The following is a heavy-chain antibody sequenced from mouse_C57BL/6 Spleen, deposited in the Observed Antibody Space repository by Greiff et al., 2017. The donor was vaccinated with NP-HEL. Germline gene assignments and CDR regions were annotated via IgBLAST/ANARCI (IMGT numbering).Heavy chain of an antibody. D-gene: IGHD1-1*01. Sequence: VQLQQSGAELVRPGTSVKVSCKASGYAFTNYLIEWVKQRPGQGLEWIGVINPGSGGTNYNEKFKGKATLTADKSSSTAYMQLSSLTSEDSAVYFCARKNYYGSSVWYFDVWGTGTTVTVSS. V-gene: IGHV1-54*01. CDR3: ARKNYYGSSVWYFDV. CDR1: GYAFTNYL. J-gene: IGHJ1*03. CDR2: INPGSGGT.